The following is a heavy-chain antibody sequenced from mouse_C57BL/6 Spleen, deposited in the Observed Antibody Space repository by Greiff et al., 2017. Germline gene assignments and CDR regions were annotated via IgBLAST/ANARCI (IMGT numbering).Heavy chain of an antibody. CDR2: INPNYGTT. CDR1: GYSFTDYN. D-gene: IGHD1-1*01. V-gene: IGHV1-39*01. J-gene: IGHJ1*03. CDR3: ARKGAITTVEYFDV. Sequence: VQLQQPGPELVKPGASVKISCKASGYSFTDYNMNWVKQSNGKSLEWIGVINPNYGTTSYNQKFKGKATLTVDQSSSTAYMQLNSLTSEDSAVYYCARKGAITTVEYFDVWGTGTTVTVSS.